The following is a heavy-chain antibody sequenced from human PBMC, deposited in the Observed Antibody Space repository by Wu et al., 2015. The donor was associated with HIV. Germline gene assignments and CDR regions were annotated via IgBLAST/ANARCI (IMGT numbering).Heavy chain of an antibody. D-gene: IGHD3-22*01. CDR1: GGSISSYY. V-gene: IGHV4-59*01. CDR3: ARAGYYDSSGYYEQGAFDI. CDR2: IYYSGST. J-gene: IGHJ3*02. Sequence: QVQLQESGPGLVKPSETLSLTCTVSGGSISSYYWSWIRQPPGKGLEWIGYIYYSGSTNYNPSLKSRVTISVDTSKNQFSLKLSSVTAADTAVYYCARAGYYDSSGYYEQGAFDIWGQGTMVTVSS.